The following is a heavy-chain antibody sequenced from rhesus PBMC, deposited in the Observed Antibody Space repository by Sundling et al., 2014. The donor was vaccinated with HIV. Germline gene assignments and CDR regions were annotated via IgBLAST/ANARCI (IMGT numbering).Heavy chain of an antibody. V-gene: IGHV3-78*01. CDR1: GFTFDDYA. D-gene: IGHD3-22*01. Sequence: EVQLVESGGGVVQPGGSLRLSCAASGFTFDDYAMHWVRQAPGKGLEWVSGISWSGNNTGYADSVKGRFTISRDNAKNSLYLQMNRLRAEDTALYYCVRGSGVIIVWYFDSWGQGVLVTVSS. CDR2: ISWSGNNT. J-gene: IGHJ4*01. CDR3: VRGSGVIIVWYFDS.